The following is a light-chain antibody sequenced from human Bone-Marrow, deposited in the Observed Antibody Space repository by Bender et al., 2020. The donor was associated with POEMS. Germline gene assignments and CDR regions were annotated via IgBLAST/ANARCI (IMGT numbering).Light chain of an antibody. CDR1: SLRTFY. CDR2: GKN. CDR3: NARDNSDNRHVV. Sequence: SSELTQDPAVSVALGQTVRITCQGDSLRTFYATWYQQKPGQAPVLVISGKNNRPSGIPDRFSGSSSGNTTSLTITGAQAEDEADYYCNARDNSDNRHVVFGGGAKVTVL. J-gene: IGLJ2*01. V-gene: IGLV3-19*01.